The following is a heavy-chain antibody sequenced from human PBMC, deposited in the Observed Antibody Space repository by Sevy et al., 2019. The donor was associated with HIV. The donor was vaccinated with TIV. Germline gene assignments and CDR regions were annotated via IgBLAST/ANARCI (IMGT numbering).Heavy chain of an antibody. CDR2: IWFDGSNQ. J-gene: IGHJ4*02. CDR3: ARESGSDWYLDF. D-gene: IGHD6-19*01. CDR1: GFTFGSYG. Sequence: GGSLRLSCAASGFTFGSYGMHGVRQAPGKGLEWVAVIWFDGSNQYYGDSVKGRFTISRDNSKNTVYLHMNSLRVDDTAVYYCARESGSDWYLDFWGQGTLVTVSS. V-gene: IGHV3-33*01.